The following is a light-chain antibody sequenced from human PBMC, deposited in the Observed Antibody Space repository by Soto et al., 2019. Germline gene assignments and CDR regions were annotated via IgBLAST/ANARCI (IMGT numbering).Light chain of an antibody. CDR3: LKDYNYPRT. CDR2: AAS. CDR1: QGIRND. J-gene: IGKJ1*01. V-gene: IGKV1-6*01. Sequence: AIQMTQSPSSLSASVGDRVTITCRASQGIRNDLGWYQQKPGKAPNLLIYAASSLQSGVPSRFSGSGSGTDFTLTISSLQPEDFASYYCLKDYNYPRTFGQGTKVDIK.